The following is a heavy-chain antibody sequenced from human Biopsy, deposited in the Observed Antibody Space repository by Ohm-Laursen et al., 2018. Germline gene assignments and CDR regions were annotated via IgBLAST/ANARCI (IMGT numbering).Heavy chain of an antibody. V-gene: IGHV1-69*01. Sequence: GSSVKVSCKAPGGTFSNYGVNWVRQAPGQGLEWLGGNIPILGTGNYAQMFQGRVTISADESTSTSYMELSSLTTEDTAIYYCARGPHSGSHSCFDYWGQGTLVTVSS. CDR2: NIPILGTG. CDR3: ARGPHSGSHSCFDY. D-gene: IGHD1-26*01. CDR1: GGTFSNYG. J-gene: IGHJ4*02.